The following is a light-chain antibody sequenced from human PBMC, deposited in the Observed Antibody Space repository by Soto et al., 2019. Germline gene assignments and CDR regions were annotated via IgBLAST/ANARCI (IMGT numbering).Light chain of an antibody. J-gene: IGKJ5*01. CDR3: QQRSNLIT. Sequence: ESVLTQSPATLSLSPGERATLSCRASQSVNKYLAWYQQKPGQAPRLLIWDTSNRATGIPARFSGIGSGTDFTLTISSLEPEDFAVYYCQQRSNLITFGQGTRLEIK. CDR1: QSVNKY. V-gene: IGKV3-11*01. CDR2: DTS.